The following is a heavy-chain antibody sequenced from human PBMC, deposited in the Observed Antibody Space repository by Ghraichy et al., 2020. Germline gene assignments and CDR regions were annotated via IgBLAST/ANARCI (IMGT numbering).Heavy chain of an antibody. CDR2: IYYSGST. CDR3: ARGLGGGNSFYYYYYMDV. V-gene: IGHV4-59*01. Sequence: SQTLSLTCTVSGGSISSYYWSWIRQPPGKGLEWIGYIYYSGSTNYNPSLKSRVTISVDTSKNQFSLKLSSVTAADTAVYYCARGLGGGNSFYYYYYMDVWGKGTTVTVSS. CDR1: GGSISSYY. J-gene: IGHJ6*03. D-gene: IGHD4-23*01.